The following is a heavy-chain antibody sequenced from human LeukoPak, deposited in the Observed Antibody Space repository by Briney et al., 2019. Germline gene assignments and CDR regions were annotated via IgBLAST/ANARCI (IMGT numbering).Heavy chain of an antibody. CDR1: GGSFSGYY. J-gene: IGHJ1*01. Sequence: SETLSLTCAVYGGSFSGYYWSWIRQPPGKGLEWIGEINHSGSTNYNPSLKSRVTISVDTSKNQFSLKLSSVTAADTAVYYCASSYSSSWYEYFQHWGQGTLVTVSS. D-gene: IGHD6-13*01. CDR3: ASSYSSSWYEYFQH. CDR2: INHSGST. V-gene: IGHV4-34*01.